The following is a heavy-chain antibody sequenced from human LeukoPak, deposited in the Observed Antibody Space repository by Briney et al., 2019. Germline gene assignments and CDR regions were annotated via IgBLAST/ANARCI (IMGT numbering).Heavy chain of an antibody. CDR2: INHSGST. Sequence: SETLSLTCAVYGGSFSGYYWSWIRQPPGKGLEWIGEINHSGSTNYNPSLKSRVTISVDTSKNQFSLKLSSVTAADTAVYYCASWKRITIFGVARSGVLDYCGQGTLVTVSS. V-gene: IGHV4-34*01. J-gene: IGHJ4*02. CDR3: ASWKRITIFGVARSGVLDY. CDR1: GGSFSGYY. D-gene: IGHD3-3*01.